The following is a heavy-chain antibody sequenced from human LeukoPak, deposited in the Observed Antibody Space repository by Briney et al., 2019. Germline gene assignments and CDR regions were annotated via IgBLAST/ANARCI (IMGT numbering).Heavy chain of an antibody. D-gene: IGHD3-3*01. J-gene: IGHJ4*02. CDR3: AKVFHDFWSGSLDFDY. CDR1: GFSFSDYY. V-gene: IGHV3-23*01. Sequence: PGGSLRLSCAASGFSFSDYYLSWIRQVPGKGLEWVSAISGSGGSTYYADSVKGRFTISRDNSKNTLYLQMNSLRAEDTAVYYCAKVFHDFWSGSLDFDYWGQGTLVTVSS. CDR2: ISGSGGST.